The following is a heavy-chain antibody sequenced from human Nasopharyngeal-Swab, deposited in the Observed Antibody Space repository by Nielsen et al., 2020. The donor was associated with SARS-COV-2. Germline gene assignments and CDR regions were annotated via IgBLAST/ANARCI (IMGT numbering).Heavy chain of an antibody. Sequence: PGKGLEWIGYIYYSGSTYYNPSLKSRVTISVDTSKNQFSLKLSSVTAADTAVYYCDRVVVVAATRLAFDIWGQGTMVTVSS. V-gene: IGHV4-30-4*01. CDR3: DRVVVVAATRLAFDI. D-gene: IGHD2-15*01. J-gene: IGHJ3*02. CDR2: IYYSGST.